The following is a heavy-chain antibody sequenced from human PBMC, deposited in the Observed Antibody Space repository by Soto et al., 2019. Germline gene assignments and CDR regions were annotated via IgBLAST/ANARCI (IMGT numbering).Heavy chain of an antibody. V-gene: IGHV1-2*02. CDR1: GFSFTGYY. Sequence: ASVKVSCKASGFSFTGYYIHRLRQAPGQGLEWMGWINAHSGGTEYAQKFQGRVTLTRDTSIATAYLTLTSLTSDDTALYYCAKDLTRQLAYWLDPWGQGTQVTVSS. CDR2: INAHSGGT. D-gene: IGHD6-6*01. J-gene: IGHJ5*02. CDR3: AKDLTRQLAYWLDP.